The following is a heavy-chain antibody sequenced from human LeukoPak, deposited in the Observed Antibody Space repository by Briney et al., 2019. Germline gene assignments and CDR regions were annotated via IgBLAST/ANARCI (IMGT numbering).Heavy chain of an antibody. D-gene: IGHD4-17*01. CDR1: DYSISSTNW. J-gene: IGHJ4*02. CDR3: ARIRMRYGDYDYFDY. Sequence: SETLSLTCAVSDYSISSTNWWGRIRQPPGKGLEWIGYIYYTGNIYYNPSLKSRVTMSIDTSKNQFSLRLSSVTAVDTAVYYCARIRMRYGDYDYFDYWGQGTLVTVSS. CDR2: IYYTGNI. V-gene: IGHV4-28*05.